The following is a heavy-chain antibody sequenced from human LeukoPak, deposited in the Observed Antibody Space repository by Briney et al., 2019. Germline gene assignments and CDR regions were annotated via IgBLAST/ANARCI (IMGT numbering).Heavy chain of an antibody. CDR1: GFTFSSYW. Sequence: PGRSLRLSCAASGFTFSSYWMSWVRQAPGKGLEWVANINQDGSENYYVDSVKGRFTISRDNAKKSMYLQMNSLRAEDTAVYYCVRDRYCSSASCLPNWFDPWGQGTPVTVSS. CDR2: INQDGSEN. D-gene: IGHD2-2*01. V-gene: IGHV3-7*01. CDR3: VRDRYCSSASCLPNWFDP. J-gene: IGHJ5*02.